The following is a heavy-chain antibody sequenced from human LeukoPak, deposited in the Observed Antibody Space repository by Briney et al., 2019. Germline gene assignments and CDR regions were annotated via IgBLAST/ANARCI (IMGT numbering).Heavy chain of an antibody. CDR2: ISSDGSHI. D-gene: IGHD3-9*01. V-gene: IGHV3-30*18. CDR3: AKGSIDWYYFDY. J-gene: IGHJ4*02. Sequence: QPGRSLRLACAASGFSFSTYDMHWVRQAPGKGLEWVAVISSDGSHIYWADSVKGRFTISRDNSKNTVYLQMNSLRAEDTAVYYCAKGSIDWYYFDYWGQGTLVTVSS. CDR1: GFSFSTYD.